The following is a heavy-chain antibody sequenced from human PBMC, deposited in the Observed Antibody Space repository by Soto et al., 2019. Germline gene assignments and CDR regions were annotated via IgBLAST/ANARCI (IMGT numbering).Heavy chain of an antibody. Sequence: GGSLRLSCAASGFTFDDYAMHWVRQAPGKGLEWVSGISWNSGSIGYADSVKGRFTISRDNAKNSLYLQMNSLRAEDTALYYCAKDPLGGGSRYYDILTGSYSDAFDIWGQGTMVTVSS. J-gene: IGHJ3*02. V-gene: IGHV3-9*01. CDR1: GFTFDDYA. D-gene: IGHD3-9*01. CDR2: ISWNSGSI. CDR3: AKDPLGGGSRYYDILTGSYSDAFDI.